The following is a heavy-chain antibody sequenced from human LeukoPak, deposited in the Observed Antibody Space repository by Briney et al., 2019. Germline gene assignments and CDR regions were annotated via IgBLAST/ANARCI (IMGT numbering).Heavy chain of an antibody. J-gene: IGHJ4*02. CDR2: TYYSGST. D-gene: IGHD2-21*02. V-gene: IGHV4-59*01. CDR1: GGSISSYY. Sequence: PSETLSLTCTVSGGSISSYYWSWIRQPPGKGLEWIGYTYYSGSTNYNPSLKSRVTISVDTSKSQFSLKLSSVTAADTAVYYCARGSGDCGGDCFIDYWGQGTLVTVSS. CDR3: ARGSGDCGGDCFIDY.